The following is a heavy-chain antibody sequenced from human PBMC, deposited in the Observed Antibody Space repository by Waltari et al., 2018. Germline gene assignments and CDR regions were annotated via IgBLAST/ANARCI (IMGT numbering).Heavy chain of an antibody. CDR1: GFPFISLG. D-gene: IGHD1-26*01. Sequence: QVQVVESGGGVVQPGRSPRLSCAASGFPFISLGMHWVRQAPGKGLEWVAVIWYDGSYKYYVDSVEGRFTISRDNSKNTLYLEMNSLRVEDTAVYYCARAGMGIYYGMDVWGQGTTVTVSS. CDR3: ARAGMGIYYGMDV. V-gene: IGHV3-33*01. CDR2: IWYDGSYK. J-gene: IGHJ6*02.